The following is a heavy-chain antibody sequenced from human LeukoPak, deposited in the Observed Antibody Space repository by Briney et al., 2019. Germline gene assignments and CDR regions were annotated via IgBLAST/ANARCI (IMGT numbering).Heavy chain of an antibody. J-gene: IGHJ6*03. CDR1: GGTFSSYA. CDR3: ARSHYGSGSYYNASTYYYYYMDV. V-gene: IGHV1-69*13. Sequence: SVKVPCKASGGTFSSYAISWVRQAPGQGLEWMGGIIPIFGTANYAQKFQGRVTITADESTSTAYMELSSLRSEDTAVYYCARSHYGSGSYYNASTYYYYYMDVWGKGTTVTISS. D-gene: IGHD3-10*01. CDR2: IIPIFGTA.